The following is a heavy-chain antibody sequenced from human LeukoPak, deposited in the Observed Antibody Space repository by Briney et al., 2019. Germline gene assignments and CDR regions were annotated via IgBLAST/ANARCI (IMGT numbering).Heavy chain of an antibody. J-gene: IGHJ4*02. V-gene: IGHV1-69*06. D-gene: IGHD6-6*01. CDR3: ARDNPPKAARPGYFDY. CDR2: ILPIYGTT. Sequence: SGKLSCKAPGATFSAYGISWVRQAPGQGLQWMGRILPIYGTTSYAQEFQGRATITADISTSKANIELTSLTSEDTALYYCARDNPPKAARPGYFDYWGQGTLVTVSS. CDR1: GATFSAYG.